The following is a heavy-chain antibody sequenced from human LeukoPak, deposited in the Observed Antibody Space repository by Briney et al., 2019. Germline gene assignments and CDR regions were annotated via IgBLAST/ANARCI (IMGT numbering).Heavy chain of an antibody. CDR1: GFTFSSYS. D-gene: IGHD3-22*01. J-gene: IGHJ4*02. V-gene: IGHV3-21*04. Sequence: GGSLRLSCAASGFTFSSYSMNWVRQAPGKGLEWVSSISSSSSYTYYADSVKGRFTISRDNAKNSLYLQMNSLRAEDTAVYYCARAPGGVAYYYDSSGYYDYWGQGTLVTVSS. CDR2: ISSSSSYT. CDR3: ARAPGGVAYYYDSSGYYDY.